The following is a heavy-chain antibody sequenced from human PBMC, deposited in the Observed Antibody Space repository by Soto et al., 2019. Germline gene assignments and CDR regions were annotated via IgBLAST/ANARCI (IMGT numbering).Heavy chain of an antibody. Sequence: SETLSLTCTVSGGSISNYYWSWIRQPPGKGLEWIGYIYYSGSTNYNPSLKSRVTISVDTSKNQFSLKLSSVTAADTAVYYCATSQTQGGLVFHMDVWGKGTTVTVSS. V-gene: IGHV4-59*01. D-gene: IGHD3-16*01. CDR1: GGSISNYY. CDR3: ATSQTQGGLVFHMDV. J-gene: IGHJ6*03. CDR2: IYYSGST.